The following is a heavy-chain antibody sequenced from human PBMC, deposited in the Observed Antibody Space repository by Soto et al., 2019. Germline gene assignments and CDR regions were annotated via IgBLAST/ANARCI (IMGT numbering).Heavy chain of an antibody. V-gene: IGHV1-3*01. J-gene: IGHJ4*02. CDR1: GYTFTSYA. CDR2: INAGNGNT. CDR3: ARETVYYYDSSGSPSY. Sequence: ASVKVSCKASGYTFTSYAMHWVRQAPGQRLEWMGWINAGNGNTKYPQKFQGRVTITRDTSASTAYMELSSLRSEDTAVYYCARETVYYYDSSGSPSYWGQGTLVTFSS. D-gene: IGHD3-22*01.